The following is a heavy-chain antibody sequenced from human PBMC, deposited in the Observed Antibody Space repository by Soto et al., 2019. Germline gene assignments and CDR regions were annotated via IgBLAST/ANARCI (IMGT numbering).Heavy chain of an antibody. CDR2: ISGNGLNT. CDR1: GFTFSTYA. V-gene: IGHV3-23*01. Sequence: GGSLRLSCEASGFTFSTYAMSWVRQAPGKGLEWVSAISGNGLNTDYSDSVKGRFTISRDNSRNTLYLQMNSLTAEDTAVYYCANGRATYGLLTHDYWGQGTLVTVSS. D-gene: IGHD3-10*01. CDR3: ANGRATYGLLTHDY. J-gene: IGHJ4*02.